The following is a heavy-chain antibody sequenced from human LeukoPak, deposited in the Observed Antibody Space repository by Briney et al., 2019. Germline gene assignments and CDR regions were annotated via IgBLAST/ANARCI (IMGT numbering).Heavy chain of an antibody. V-gene: IGHV4-38-2*02. J-gene: IGHJ4*02. CDR1: GGSISSYY. D-gene: IGHD4-17*01. CDR2: IYHSGST. Sequence: SETLSLTCTVSGGSISSYYWGWIRQPPGKGLEWIGSIYHSGSTYYNPSLKSRVTISVDTSKNQFSLKLSSVTAADTAVYYCARSPDYGDYLVYWGQGTLVTVSS. CDR3: ARSPDYGDYLVY.